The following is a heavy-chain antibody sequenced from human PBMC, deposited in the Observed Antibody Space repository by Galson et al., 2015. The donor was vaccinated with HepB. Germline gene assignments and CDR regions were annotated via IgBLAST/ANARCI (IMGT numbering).Heavy chain of an antibody. D-gene: IGHD3-3*01. V-gene: IGHV1-8*01. CDR2: MNPNSGYT. Sequence: SVKVSCKASGYTFTRYDINWVRQATGQGLEWMGWMNPNSGYTGYAQKFQGRVTMTRNTSISTAYMELSSLRSEDTAVYYCARVGDYLRFQGYYYYMDVWGKGSTVTVSS. CDR1: GYTFTRYD. J-gene: IGHJ6*03. CDR3: ARVGDYLRFQGYYYYMDV.